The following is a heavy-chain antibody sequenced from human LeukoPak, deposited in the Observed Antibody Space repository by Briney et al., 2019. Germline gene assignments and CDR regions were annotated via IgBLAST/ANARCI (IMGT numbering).Heavy chain of an antibody. D-gene: IGHD1-26*01. CDR2: ISSSSTYI. V-gene: IGHV3-21*01. Sequence: PGRSLRLSCAASGFTFSSYAMHWVRQAPGKGLEWVSSISSSSTYIYYADSVKGRLTISRDNAKNSLFLQMNRLRAEDTAVYYCAHWEASYDAFDIWGQGTMVTVSS. CDR1: GFTFSSYA. CDR3: AHWEASYDAFDI. J-gene: IGHJ3*02.